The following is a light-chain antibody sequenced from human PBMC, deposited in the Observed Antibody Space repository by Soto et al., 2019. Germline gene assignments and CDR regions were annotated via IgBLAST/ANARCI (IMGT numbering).Light chain of an antibody. Sequence: EIVLTQSPGTLSLSPGERATLSCRASQSVRNNYLAWYQQKPGQAPRLLIYDASSRATGIPDRFSGSGSGTDFTLTISRLAPEDFAVYCCQQYGRSPLTFGGGTKVEVK. CDR2: DAS. V-gene: IGKV3-20*01. J-gene: IGKJ4*01. CDR1: QSVRNNY. CDR3: QQYGRSPLT.